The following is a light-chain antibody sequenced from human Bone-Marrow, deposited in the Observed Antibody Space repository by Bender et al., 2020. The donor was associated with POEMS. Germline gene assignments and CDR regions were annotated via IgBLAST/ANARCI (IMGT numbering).Light chain of an antibody. CDR3: SSYTGGYTGV. CDR1: GSDVGGYNY. Sequence: QSALTQPASVSGSPGQSITISCTGTGSDVGGYNYAAWYLQHPGKGPKLMIYDVSNRPSGVSNRFSCSKSGNTASLTISGLQAEDEGDYYCSSYTGGYTGVFGGGTKLTVL. CDR2: DVS. V-gene: IGLV2-14*03. J-gene: IGLJ3*02.